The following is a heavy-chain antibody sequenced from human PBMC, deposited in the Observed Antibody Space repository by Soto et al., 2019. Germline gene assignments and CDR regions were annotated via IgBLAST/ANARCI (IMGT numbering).Heavy chain of an antibody. J-gene: IGHJ5*02. CDR2: ISSDGRNK. CDR1: GFTFNTYA. V-gene: IGHV3-30*04. CDR3: VREGYSSDYYIKRFDP. D-gene: IGHD3-22*01. Sequence: GGSLRLSCTGSGFTFNTYALHWVRQAPGKGLEWVAVISSDGRNKNYAASVKGRFTISRENSKNTMSLEMDSLQPGDTAIYYCVREGYSSDYYIKRFDPWGQGTQVTVSS.